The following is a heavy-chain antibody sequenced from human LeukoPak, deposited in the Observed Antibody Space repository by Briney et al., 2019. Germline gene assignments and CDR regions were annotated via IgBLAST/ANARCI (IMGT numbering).Heavy chain of an antibody. CDR1: GYPLTRNY. J-gene: IGHJ5*02. CDR3: ARADSGGDSSGYYGFDP. D-gene: IGHD3-22*01. Sequence: SLKLSCKASGYPLTRNYMHWVRQAPGQGPEWRGIINPSGRITCNGKKFQGRVIKTRDTSTRTVYMELSSLRSEDTAVYYCARADSGGDSSGYYGFDPWGQGTLVTVSS. V-gene: IGHV1-46*01. CDR2: INPSGRIT.